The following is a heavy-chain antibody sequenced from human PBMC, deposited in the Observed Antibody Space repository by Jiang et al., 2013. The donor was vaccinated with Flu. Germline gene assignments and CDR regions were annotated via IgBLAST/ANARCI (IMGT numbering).Heavy chain of an antibody. D-gene: IGHD6-13*01. V-gene: IGHV3-53*01. Sequence: VQLLESGGGLIQPGGSLRLSCAASGFTVSSNYMSWVRQAPGKGLEWVSVIYSGGSTYYADSVKGRFTISRDNSKNTLYLQMNSLRAEDTAVYYCASSSSWYSGRHYYYGMDVWGQGTTVTVSS. CDR2: IYSGGST. CDR3: ASSSSWYSGRHYYYGMDV. J-gene: IGHJ6*02. CDR1: GFTVSSNY.